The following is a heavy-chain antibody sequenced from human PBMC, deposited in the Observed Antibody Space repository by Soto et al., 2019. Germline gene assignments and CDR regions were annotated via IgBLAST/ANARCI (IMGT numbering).Heavy chain of an antibody. Sequence: ASVKVSCKASGYTFTGYYMHWVRQAPGQGLEWMGWINPNSGGTNYAQKFQGRVTMTRDTSISTAYMELSRLRSDDTAVYYCARAASRFGSRGPNGVHYYYGMDVRGQGTTVTVSS. V-gene: IGHV1-2*02. CDR2: INPNSGGT. D-gene: IGHD3-10*01. CDR3: ARAASRFGSRGPNGVHYYYGMDV. CDR1: GYTFTGYY. J-gene: IGHJ6*02.